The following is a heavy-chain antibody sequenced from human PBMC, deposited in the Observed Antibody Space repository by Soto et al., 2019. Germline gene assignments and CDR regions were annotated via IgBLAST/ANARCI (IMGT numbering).Heavy chain of an antibody. CDR2: INAGNGNT. V-gene: IGHV1-3*01. D-gene: IGHD2-21*02. J-gene: IGHJ4*02. Sequence: GASGKVSCKAXRYTFTSYAMHLVRHAPGQRLEWMGWINAGNGNTKYSQKFQGRVAITRDTSASTAYMELSSLRSEDTAVYYCARAWVVVTAPDYWGQGTLVTVSS. CDR1: RYTFTSYA. CDR3: ARAWVVVTAPDY.